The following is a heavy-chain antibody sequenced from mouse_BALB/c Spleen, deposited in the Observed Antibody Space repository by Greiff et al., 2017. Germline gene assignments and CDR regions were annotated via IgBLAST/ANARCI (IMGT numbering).Heavy chain of an antibody. D-gene: IGHD1-1*02. CDR2: IYPGSGST. V-gene: IGHV1S22*01. CDR3: TRGYDAMDY. Sequence: LQQPGSELVRPGASVKLSCKASGYTFTSYWMHWVKQRPGQGLEWIGNIYPGSGSTNYDEKFKSKATLTVDTSSSTAYMQLSSLTSEDSAVYSCTRGYDAMDYWGQGTSVTVSS. CDR1: GYTFTSYW. J-gene: IGHJ4*01.